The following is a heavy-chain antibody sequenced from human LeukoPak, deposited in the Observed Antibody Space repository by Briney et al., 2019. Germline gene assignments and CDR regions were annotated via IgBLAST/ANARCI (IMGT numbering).Heavy chain of an antibody. CDR2: INTFGTTA. V-gene: IGHV3-74*01. CDR1: GFTFSSYW. D-gene: IGHD5-24*01. J-gene: IGHJ4*02. CDR3: VRGNAYKFDY. Sequence: GRSLRLSCAVSGFTFSSYWMNWVRQVPGKGLVWVSHINTFGTTATYADSVKGRFTISRDNANNTLYLQMNSLRVEDTAVYYCVRGNAYKFDYWGQGTLVTVSS.